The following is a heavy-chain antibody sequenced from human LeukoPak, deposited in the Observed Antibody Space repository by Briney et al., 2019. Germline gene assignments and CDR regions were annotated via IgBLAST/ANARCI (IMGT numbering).Heavy chain of an antibody. CDR2: IIPILGIA. V-gene: IGHV1-69*04. CDR1: GGTFSSYA. D-gene: IGHD6-13*01. J-gene: IGHJ4*02. CDR3: ARGGVSSSWYLGY. Sequence: ASVKVSCKASGGTFSSYAISWVRQAPGQGLEWMGRIIPILGIANYAQKFQGRVTITADKSTSTAYMELSSLRSEDMAVYYCARGGVSSSWYLGYWGQGTLVTVSS.